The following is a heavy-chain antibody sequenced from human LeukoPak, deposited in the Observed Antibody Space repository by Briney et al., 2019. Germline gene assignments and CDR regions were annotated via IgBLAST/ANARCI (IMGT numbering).Heavy chain of an antibody. CDR3: ARDRDPSIAVAGDFDY. V-gene: IGHV3-30-3*01. CDR1: GFTFSSYA. J-gene: IGHJ4*02. CDR2: ISYDGSNK. Sequence: PGGSLRLSCAASGFTFSSYAMQWVRQAPGKGLEWVAVISYDGSNKYYADSVKGRFTISRDNSKNTLYLQMNSLRAEDTAVYYCARDRDPSIAVAGDFDYWGQGTLVTVSS. D-gene: IGHD6-19*01.